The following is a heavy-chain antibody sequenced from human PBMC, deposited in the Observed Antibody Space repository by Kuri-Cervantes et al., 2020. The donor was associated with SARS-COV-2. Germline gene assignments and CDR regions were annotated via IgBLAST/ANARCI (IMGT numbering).Heavy chain of an antibody. CDR1: GGYVNRGSYY. Sequence: GSLRLSCSISGGYVNRGSYYWTWIRQAPGKGLEWIAYMYYNVKTTYNPSLKGRVTISADTSKNQFSLKLTSVTAADTAVYYCARLRSVVPPFSSLDFWGQGTLVTVSS. D-gene: IGHD2-2*01. CDR2: MYYNVKT. J-gene: IGHJ4*02. CDR3: ARLRSVVPPFSSLDF. V-gene: IGHV4-61*01.